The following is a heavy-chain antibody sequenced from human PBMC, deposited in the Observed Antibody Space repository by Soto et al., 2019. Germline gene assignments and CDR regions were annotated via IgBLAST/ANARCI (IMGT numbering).Heavy chain of an antibody. D-gene: IGHD3-22*01. J-gene: IGHJ5*02. CDR1: GGSISSGGYY. V-gene: IGHV4-31*03. Sequence: QVQLQESGPGLVKPSQTLSLTCTVSGGSISSGGYYWSWIRQHPGKGLEWIGYIYYSGSTYYNPSLKSRVTISVDTSKNQFSLKLSSVTAADTAVYYCVRQRYDSTTGWFDPWGQGTLVTVSS. CDR2: IYYSGST. CDR3: VRQRYDSTTGWFDP.